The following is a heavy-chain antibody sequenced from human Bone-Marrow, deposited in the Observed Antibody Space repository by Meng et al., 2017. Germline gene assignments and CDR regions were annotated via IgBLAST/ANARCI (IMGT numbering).Heavy chain of an antibody. CDR2: ISGSGGST. V-gene: IGHV3-23*01. Sequence: EVQLLVSGGGLVQLGGSLGLSCAASGFPFSSYAVSGVRQATGKGLEWVSAISGSGGSTYYADSVKGRFTISRDNSKNTLYLQMNSLRAEDTAVYYCAKAALSNFDYWGQGTLVTVSS. CDR1: GFPFSSYA. J-gene: IGHJ4*02. D-gene: IGHD3-3*02. CDR3: AKAALSNFDY.